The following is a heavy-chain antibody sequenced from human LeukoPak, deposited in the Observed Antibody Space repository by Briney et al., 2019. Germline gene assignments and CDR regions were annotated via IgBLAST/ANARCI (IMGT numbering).Heavy chain of an antibody. J-gene: IGHJ4*02. CDR3: ARGYCSSTSYYPFDY. CDR1: GYTFTGYY. D-gene: IGHD2-2*01. Sequence: ASVKVYCKASGYTFTGYYMHWVRQAPGQGLEWMGWINPNSGGTNYAQKFQGRVTMTRDTSISTAYMELSRLRSDDTAVYYCARGYCSSTSYYPFDYWGQGTLVTVSS. CDR2: INPNSGGT. V-gene: IGHV1-2*02.